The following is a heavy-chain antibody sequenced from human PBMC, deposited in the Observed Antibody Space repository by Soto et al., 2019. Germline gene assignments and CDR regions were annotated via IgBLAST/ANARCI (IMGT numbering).Heavy chain of an antibody. CDR2: IYYSGST. V-gene: IGHV4-31*03. CDR1: GGSINSGGYY. J-gene: IGHJ3*02. Sequence: SGTLSLTCTVSGGSINSGGYYWSWIRQHPGKGLEWIGYIYYSGSTYYNPSLKSRVTISVDTSKNQFSLKLSSVTAADTAVYYCARDESYCSGGSCYPIWGQGTMVTVSS. CDR3: ARDESYCSGGSCYPI. D-gene: IGHD2-15*01.